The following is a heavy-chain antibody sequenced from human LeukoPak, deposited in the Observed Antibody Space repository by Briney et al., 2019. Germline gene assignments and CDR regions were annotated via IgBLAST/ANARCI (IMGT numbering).Heavy chain of an antibody. J-gene: IGHJ5*02. CDR2: ISGSGGST. CDR3: AKDVEYYYDSSGPWYNWFDP. CDR1: GFTFSSYA. Sequence: GGSLRLSCAASGFTFSSYAMSWVRQAPGKGLEWVSAISGSGGSTYYADSVKGRFTISRGNSKNTLYLQMNSLRAEDTAVYYCAKDVEYYYDSSGPWYNWFDPWGQGTLVTVSS. V-gene: IGHV3-23*01. D-gene: IGHD3-22*01.